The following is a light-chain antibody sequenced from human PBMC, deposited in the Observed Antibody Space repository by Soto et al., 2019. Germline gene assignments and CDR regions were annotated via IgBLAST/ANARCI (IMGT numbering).Light chain of an antibody. CDR1: QDVSTF. Sequence: IQMTQSPSTLSGFVGDRVTITCRASQDVSTFLAWYQKKSGEAPRRLIYEVSTLEAGVSSRFSGSGSGTPYTLFISNLQSEDSATYYCQQHRPYCTFGQGAKVE. J-gene: IGKJ2*02. V-gene: IGKV1-5*03. CDR3: QQHRPYCT. CDR2: EVS.